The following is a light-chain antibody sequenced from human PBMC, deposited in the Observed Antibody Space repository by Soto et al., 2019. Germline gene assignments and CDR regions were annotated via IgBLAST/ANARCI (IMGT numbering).Light chain of an antibody. CDR1: SSDVGGYNY. CDR3: SSYTSSSTPFV. CDR2: EVS. V-gene: IGLV2-14*01. Sequence: QSALPQPASVSGSPGQSITISFTGTSSDVGGYNYVSWYQQHPGKAPQLMIYEVSNRPSGVSNRFSGSKSCNTASLTISGLQAEDEADYYCSSYTSSSTPFVFGTGTKLTVL. J-gene: IGLJ1*01.